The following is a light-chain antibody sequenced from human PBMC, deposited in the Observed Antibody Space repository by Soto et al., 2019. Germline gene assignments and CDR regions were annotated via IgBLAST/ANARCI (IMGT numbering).Light chain of an antibody. CDR3: CSYAGSYTYV. Sequence: QSALTKPRSVYGSPGQSVTISCTGTSSDVGGYNYVSWYQQHPGKAPKLMIYDVSKRPSGVPDRFSGSKSGNTASLTISGLQAEDEADYYCCSYAGSYTYVFGTGTKLTVL. J-gene: IGLJ1*01. V-gene: IGLV2-11*01. CDR1: SSDVGGYNY. CDR2: DVS.